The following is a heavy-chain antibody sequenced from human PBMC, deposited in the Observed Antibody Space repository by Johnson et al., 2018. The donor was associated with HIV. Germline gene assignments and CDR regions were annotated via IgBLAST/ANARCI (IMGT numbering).Heavy chain of an antibody. V-gene: IGHV3-15*01. Sequence: VQLVESGGGLVKPGGSLRLSCAASGFTFSNAWMSWVRQARGKGLEWVGRIKSKTDGGTTDYAAPVKGRFTISRDDAKNTLYLQMNSLETEDTAVYYCTAPIVGAIDAFDIWGQGTKVTVSS. CDR2: IKSKTDGGTT. CDR1: GFTFSNAW. J-gene: IGHJ3*02. CDR3: TAPIVGAIDAFDI. D-gene: IGHD1-26*01.